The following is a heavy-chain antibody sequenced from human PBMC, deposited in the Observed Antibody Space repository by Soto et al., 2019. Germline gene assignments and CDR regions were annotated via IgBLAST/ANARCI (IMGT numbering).Heavy chain of an antibody. J-gene: IGHJ4*02. CDR3: ARGYYCGGDCYPLYFDY. CDR2: ISYDGSNK. D-gene: IGHD2-21*02. CDR1: GFTFSSYA. Sequence: GGSLRLSCAASGFTFSSYAMHWVRQAPGKGLEWVAVISYDGSNKYYADSVKGRFTISRDNSKNTLYLQMNSLRAEDTAVYYCARGYYCGGDCYPLYFDYWGQGTLVTVSS. V-gene: IGHV3-30-3*01.